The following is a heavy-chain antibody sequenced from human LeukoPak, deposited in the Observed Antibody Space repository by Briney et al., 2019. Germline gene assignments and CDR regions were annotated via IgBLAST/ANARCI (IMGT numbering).Heavy chain of an antibody. CDR1: GYTFTRYY. J-gene: IGHJ4*02. V-gene: IGHV1-46*01. CDR2: INPSGGST. D-gene: IGHD3-22*01. Sequence: GASVKVSCKASGYTFTRYYMHWVRQAPGQGLEWMGIINPSGGSTSYAQKFQGRVTMTRDTSTSTVYMELSSLRSEDTAVYYCARDGDYYDSSGYYYPADWGQGTLVTVSS. CDR3: ARDGDYYDSSGYYYPAD.